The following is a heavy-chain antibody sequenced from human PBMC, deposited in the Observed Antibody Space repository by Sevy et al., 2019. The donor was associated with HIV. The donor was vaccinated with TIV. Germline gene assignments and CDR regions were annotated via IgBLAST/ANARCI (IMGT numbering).Heavy chain of an antibody. CDR3: TRDLPPSATTVAHFDY. V-gene: IGHV3-48*03. CDR2: ISSSGNTI. Sequence: GGSLRLSCAASGFTFSSFEMNWVRQAPGKGLEWVSYISSSGNTISYSDSVKVRFTISRDNAKNSLYLQMNSLRVEDTAIYYCTRDLPPSATTVAHFDYWGQGTLVTVSS. J-gene: IGHJ4*02. CDR1: GFTFSSFE. D-gene: IGHD4-17*01.